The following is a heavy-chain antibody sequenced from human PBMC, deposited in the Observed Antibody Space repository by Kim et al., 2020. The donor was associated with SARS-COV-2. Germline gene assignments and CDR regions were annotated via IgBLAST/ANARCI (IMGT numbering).Heavy chain of an antibody. J-gene: IGHJ4*02. V-gene: IGHV3-33*01. CDR2: YDGTNK. Sequence: YDGTNKVYAESGKVLFTISRDNSKGQLYLQRDSLRAEDTAVYYCARDSDYWGQGTLVTVSS. CDR3: ARDSDY.